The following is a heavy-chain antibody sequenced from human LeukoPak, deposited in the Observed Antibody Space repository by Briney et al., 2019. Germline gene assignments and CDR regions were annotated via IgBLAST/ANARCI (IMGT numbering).Heavy chain of an antibody. CDR2: IYYSGST. D-gene: IGHD3-22*01. CDR1: GGSISSSSYY. V-gene: IGHV4-61*05. J-gene: IGHJ4*02. Sequence: SETLSLTCTVSGGSISSSSYYWGWIRQPPGKGLEWIGYIYYSGSTNYNPSLKSRVTISVDTSKNQFSLKLSSVTAADTAVYYCARGWDYYDSSDAIYNFDYWGQGTLVTVSS. CDR3: ARGWDYYDSSDAIYNFDY.